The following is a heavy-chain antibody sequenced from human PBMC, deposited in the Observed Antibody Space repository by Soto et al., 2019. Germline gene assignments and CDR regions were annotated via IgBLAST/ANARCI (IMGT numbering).Heavy chain of an antibody. D-gene: IGHD6-13*01. CDR2: IKQDGSDK. V-gene: IGHV3-7*04. J-gene: IGHJ4*02. Sequence: EVPLVESGGGLVQPGGSLRLSCAASGFTFSSYWMTWVRRAPGKGLEWVANIKQDGSDKYYVDSVKGRFTISRDNAKNSLYLQMNSLRAEDTAVYYCARGSGYNTSPFDYWGQGTLVTVSS. CDR3: ARGSGYNTSPFDY. CDR1: GFTFSSYW.